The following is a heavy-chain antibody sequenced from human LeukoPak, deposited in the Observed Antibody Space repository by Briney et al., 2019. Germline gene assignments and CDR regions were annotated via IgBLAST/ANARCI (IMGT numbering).Heavy chain of an antibody. J-gene: IGHJ4*02. Sequence: SETLSLTCTVSGDSISSYHWSWIRQPPGKGLEWIGYTSYSGNTNYNPSLKSRVTISVDTSKNQFSLKLSSVTAADTAVYYCARVGRGDYTWGSYSCDHWGQGTLVTVSS. V-gene: IGHV4-59*01. D-gene: IGHD3-16*01. CDR2: TSYSGNT. CDR1: GDSISSYH. CDR3: ARVGRGDYTWGSYSCDH.